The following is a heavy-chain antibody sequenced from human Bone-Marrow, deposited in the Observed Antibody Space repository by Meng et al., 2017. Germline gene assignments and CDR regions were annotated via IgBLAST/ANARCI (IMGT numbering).Heavy chain of an antibody. Sequence: QGELQQWGARRLKPSETLSLPCAGYGGSFSGYYWSWIRQPPGKGLEWIGEINHSGSTNYNPSLKSRVTISVDTSKNQFSLKLSSVTAADTAVYYCARGPRRAIAAAGTGYFDLWGRGTLVTVSS. CDR3: ARGPRRAIAAAGTGYFDL. CDR2: INHSGST. D-gene: IGHD6-13*01. J-gene: IGHJ2*01. V-gene: IGHV4-34*01. CDR1: GGSFSGYY.